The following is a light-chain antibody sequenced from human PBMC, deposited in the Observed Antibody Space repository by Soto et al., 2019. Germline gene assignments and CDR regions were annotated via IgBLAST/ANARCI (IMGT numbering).Light chain of an antibody. Sequence: EIVLTQSPAILSLSPGERATLSCRASQSVSTYLAWYQQRPGQAPRLLVYDAFNRATDIPARFSGSGSGTDFTLTTSSLEPEDFAVYYCQQRTNWPPTWTFGPGTKVEIK. J-gene: IGKJ1*01. CDR1: QSVSTY. CDR3: QQRTNWPPTWT. CDR2: DAF. V-gene: IGKV3-11*01.